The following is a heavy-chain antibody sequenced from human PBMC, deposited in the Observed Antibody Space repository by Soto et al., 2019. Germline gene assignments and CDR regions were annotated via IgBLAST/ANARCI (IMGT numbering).Heavy chain of an antibody. J-gene: IGHJ6*04. CDR1: GDAFRSYA. V-gene: IGHV1-69*01. CDR3: ARGAVVPAAPYYYGMDV. Sequence: GSSLKVYWKGSGDAFRSYAISWVRQDPVQGLEWMGGIIPIFGTANYAQKFQGRVTITADESTSTAYMELSSLRSEDTAVYYCARGAVVPAAPYYYGMDVWCTATPVTV. CDR2: IIPIFGTA. D-gene: IGHD2-2*01.